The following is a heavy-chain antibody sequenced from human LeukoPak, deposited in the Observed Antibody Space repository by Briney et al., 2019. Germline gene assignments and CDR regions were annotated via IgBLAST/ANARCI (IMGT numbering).Heavy chain of an antibody. J-gene: IGHJ4*02. Sequence: GGSLRLSCAASGFTFSTYWMSWVRRAPGKGLEWVANIKQDGSEKYYLDSVKGRFTISRDNAKNSLYLQMNSLRAEDTAVYFCTREAAAGIDYWGQGTLVTVSS. D-gene: IGHD6-13*01. CDR1: GFTFSTYW. V-gene: IGHV3-7*01. CDR2: IKQDGSEK. CDR3: TREAAAGIDY.